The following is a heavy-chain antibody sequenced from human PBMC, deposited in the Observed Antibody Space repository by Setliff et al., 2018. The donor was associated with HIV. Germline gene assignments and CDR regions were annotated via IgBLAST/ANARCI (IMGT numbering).Heavy chain of an antibody. D-gene: IGHD3-22*01. CDR3: ARKYYDSSGQPSDAFDT. CDR2: TSSSGATI. Sequence: PGGSLRLSCAASGFTFSSYSMNWVRQAPGKGLDWVSYTSSSGATIYYADSVKGRFTIYRDNTKNSLYLQMNILRTEDTAVYYCARKYYDSSGQPSDAFDTGAKGHWSPSPQ. V-gene: IGHV3-48*04. CDR1: GFTFSSYS. J-gene: IGHJ3*02.